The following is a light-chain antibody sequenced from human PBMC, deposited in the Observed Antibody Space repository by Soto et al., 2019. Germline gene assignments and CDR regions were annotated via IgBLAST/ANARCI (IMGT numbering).Light chain of an antibody. CDR2: NNN. V-gene: IGLV1-44*01. CDR1: SSNIGSNT. CDR3: ATWDDSLNGL. J-gene: IGLJ2*01. Sequence: QPVLTQPPSASGTPGQRVTISCSGSSSNIGSNTVNWYQQLPGTAPKLLIYNNNHRPSGVPDRFSGSKSGTSASLAISGLQSEDEADYYCATWDDSLNGLFGEGTQLTVL.